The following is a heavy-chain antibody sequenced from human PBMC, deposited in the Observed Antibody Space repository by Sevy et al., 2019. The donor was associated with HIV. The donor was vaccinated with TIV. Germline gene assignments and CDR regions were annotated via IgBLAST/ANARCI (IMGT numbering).Heavy chain of an antibody. V-gene: IGHV3-7*01. CDR1: EFIFTGYW. Sequence: GGSLRLSCAASEFIFTGYWMNWVRQAPGKGLEWVANIDQDGSDKRDVDSVRGRFTMSRDNANNFLYLQMSSLRADDKAVYYCARAGGWGNINHSNQILDIWGHGTKVTVSS. D-gene: IGHD3-16*01. J-gene: IGHJ3*02. CDR3: ARAGGWGNINHSNQILDI. CDR2: IDQDGSDK.